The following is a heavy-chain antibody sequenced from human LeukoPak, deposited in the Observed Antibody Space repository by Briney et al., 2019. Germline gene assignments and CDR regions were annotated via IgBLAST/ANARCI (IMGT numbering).Heavy chain of an antibody. D-gene: IGHD3-22*01. Sequence: SETLSLTCTVSGGSISSSSYSWGWIRQPPGKGLEWIGSIYYSGSTYYNPSLKSRVTISVDTSKNQFSLKLSSVTAADTAVYYCARRGHYDSSGYAFDIWGQGTMVTVSS. CDR1: GGSISSSSYS. V-gene: IGHV4-39*01. CDR2: IYYSGST. CDR3: ARRGHYDSSGYAFDI. J-gene: IGHJ3*02.